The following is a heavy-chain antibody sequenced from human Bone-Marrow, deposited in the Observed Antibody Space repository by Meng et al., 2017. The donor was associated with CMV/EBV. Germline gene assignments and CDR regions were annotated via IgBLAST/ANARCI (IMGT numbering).Heavy chain of an antibody. CDR3: AHRRKTVGYFDY. J-gene: IGHJ4*02. CDR1: GFSLSTSGVG. CDR2: IYWNDDK. V-gene: IGHV2-5*01. D-gene: IGHD4-23*01. Sequence: QITLKESGPTLVKPTQTLTLTCTFSGFSLSTSGVGVGWIRQPPGKALEWLALIYWNDDKRYSPSLKSRLTITKDTSKNQVVRTMTNMDPVDTATYYCAHRRKTVGYFDYWGQGTLVTVSS.